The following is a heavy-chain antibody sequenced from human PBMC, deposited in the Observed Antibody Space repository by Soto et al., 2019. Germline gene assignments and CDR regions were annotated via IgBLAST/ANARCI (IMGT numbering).Heavy chain of an antibody. J-gene: IGHJ6*02. V-gene: IGHV4-4*02. Sequence: QVQLQESGPGLVKPSGTLSLTCAVSGDSISSRNWWSWVRRPPGKGLEWIGQISHGGNTNYNPSRQSRVTISVDKSKNQFSLKLSSVPAADTAVYYCARAGRGYCSGFSCDSGLYGMDVWGQGTTVTVSS. CDR1: GDSISSRNW. CDR2: ISHGGNT. CDR3: ARAGRGYCSGFSCDSGLYGMDV. D-gene: IGHD2-15*01.